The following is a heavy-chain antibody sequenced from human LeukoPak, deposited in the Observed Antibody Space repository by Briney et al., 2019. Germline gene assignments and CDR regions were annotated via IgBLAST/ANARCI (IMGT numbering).Heavy chain of an antibody. Sequence: GGSLRLSCAASGFTFSSYWMSWVRQAPGKGLEWVSVVTGDGGSTYYADSVKGRFTISSDNSKNTLFLQMNSLRAEDTAVYYCARAVGGEVSYYYYGMDVWGQGTTVTVSS. D-gene: IGHD3-10*01. CDR2: VTGDGGST. CDR1: GFTFSSYW. V-gene: IGHV3-23*01. J-gene: IGHJ6*02. CDR3: ARAVGGEVSYYYYGMDV.